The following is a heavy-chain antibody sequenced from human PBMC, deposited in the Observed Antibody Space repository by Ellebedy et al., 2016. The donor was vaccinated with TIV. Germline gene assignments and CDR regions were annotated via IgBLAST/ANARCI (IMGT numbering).Heavy chain of an antibody. V-gene: IGHV3-23*01. CDR3: AKDSKRVKFGTTVVTHFDY. D-gene: IGHD4-23*01. CDR1: GFTFSSYA. CDR2: ISGSGGST. Sequence: GESLKISXAASGFTFSSYAMSWVRQAPGKGLEWVSAISGSGGSTYYADSVKGRFTISRDNSKNTLYLQMNSLRAEDTAVYYCAKDSKRVKFGTTVVTHFDYWGQGTLITVSS. J-gene: IGHJ4*02.